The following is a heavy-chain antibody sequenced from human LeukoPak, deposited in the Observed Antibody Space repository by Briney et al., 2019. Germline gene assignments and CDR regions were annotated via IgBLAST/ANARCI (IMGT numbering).Heavy chain of an antibody. Sequence: GGSLRLSCAASGFTFSSYGMHWVRRAPGKGLEWVAFIRYDGSNKYYADSVKGRFTISRDNSKNTLYLQMNSLRAEDTAVYYCAKPTTVTKEYYFDYWGQGTLVTVSS. CDR1: GFTFSSYG. D-gene: IGHD4-11*01. V-gene: IGHV3-30*02. CDR3: AKPTTVTKEYYFDY. CDR2: IRYDGSNK. J-gene: IGHJ4*02.